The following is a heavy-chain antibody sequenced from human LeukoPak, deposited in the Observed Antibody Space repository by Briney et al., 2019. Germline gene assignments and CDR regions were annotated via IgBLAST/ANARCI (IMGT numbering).Heavy chain of an antibody. D-gene: IGHD2-2*01. CDR2: ISKSGDDT. Sequence: GGSLRLSCAASGFDFSTYAMHWVRLTPGKGLEFVSAISKSGDDTSYGNDVKGRFTISRDNIKNTVDLEMGSLRVDDTGIYYCARIPDYWGQGTVVTVSS. CDR3: ARIPDY. J-gene: IGHJ4*02. V-gene: IGHV3-64*01. CDR1: GFDFSTYA.